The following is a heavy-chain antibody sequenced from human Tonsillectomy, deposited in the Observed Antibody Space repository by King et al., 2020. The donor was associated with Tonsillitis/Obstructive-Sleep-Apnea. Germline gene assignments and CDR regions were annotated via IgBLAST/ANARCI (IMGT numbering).Heavy chain of an antibody. J-gene: IGHJ5*02. V-gene: IGHV4-34*01. CDR3: ARVGGGGPYCSSTSCYRTNWFDP. D-gene: IGHD2-2*01. CDR1: GGSFSGYY. CDR2: INHSGST. Sequence: VQLQQWGAGLLKPSETLSLTCAVYGGSFSGYYWSWIRQPPGKGLEWIGEINHSGSTNYNPSLKSRVTISVDTSKNQFSLKLSSVTAADTAVYYCARVGGGGPYCSSTSCYRTNWFDPWGQGTLVTVSS.